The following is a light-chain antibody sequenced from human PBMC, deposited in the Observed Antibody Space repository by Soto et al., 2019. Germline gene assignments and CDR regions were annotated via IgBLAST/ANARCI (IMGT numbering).Light chain of an antibody. V-gene: IGKV3-15*01. CDR2: GAS. CDR3: QQYDTWTWT. CDR1: QSVSSN. J-gene: IGKJ1*01. Sequence: EMVMTQSPATLSVSPGERATLSCRASQSVSSNLAWYQQRPGQAPRLLIYGASTRATGIPARFSGSGSGTEFTLTISSLQSEDFAVYYCQQYDTWTWTFGLGTRWIS.